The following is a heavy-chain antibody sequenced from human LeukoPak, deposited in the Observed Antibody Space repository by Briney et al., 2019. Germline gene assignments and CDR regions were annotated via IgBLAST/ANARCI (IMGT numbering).Heavy chain of an antibody. CDR3: VRDPDALDY. CDR1: VFSFISYS. CDR2: IRSSGSPI. J-gene: IGHJ4*02. V-gene: IGHV3-48*02. Sequence: GGSLILSCAASVFSFISYSMNWVRQAPGKGLEWVAYIRSSGSPIYYADSVKGRFTISRDNAKNSLYLQMNSLRDEDTAVYYCVRDPDALDYWGQGTLVTVSS.